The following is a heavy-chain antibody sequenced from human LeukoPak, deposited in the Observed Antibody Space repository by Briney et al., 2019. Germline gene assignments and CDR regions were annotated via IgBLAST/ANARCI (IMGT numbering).Heavy chain of an antibody. J-gene: IGHJ5*02. V-gene: IGHV3-66*02. CDR2: IYSGGST. D-gene: IGHD5-24*01. CDR1: GFTVSSNY. Sequence: PGGSLRLSCAASGFTVSSNYMSWVRQAPGKGLEWVSVIYSGGSTYCADSVKGRFTISRDNSKNTLYLQMNSLRAEDTAVYYCARDHDGYLHPWGQGTLVTVSS. CDR3: ARDHDGYLHP.